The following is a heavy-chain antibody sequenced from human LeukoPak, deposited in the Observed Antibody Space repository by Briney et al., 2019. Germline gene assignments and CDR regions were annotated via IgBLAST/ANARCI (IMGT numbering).Heavy chain of an antibody. J-gene: IGHJ4*02. CDR3: ASEGLAVAGNFLY. Sequence: SETLSLTCTVSGGSISSGDYYWSWIRQPPGKGLEWIGYIYYSGSTYYNPSLKSRVTISVDTSENQFSLNLRSVTAADTAVYYCASEGLAVAGNFLYWGQGALVTVSS. D-gene: IGHD6-19*01. CDR2: IYYSGST. V-gene: IGHV4-30-4*01. CDR1: GGSISSGDYY.